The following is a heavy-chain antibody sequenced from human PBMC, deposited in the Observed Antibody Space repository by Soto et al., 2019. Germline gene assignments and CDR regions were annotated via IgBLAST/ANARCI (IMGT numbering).Heavy chain of an antibody. V-gene: IGHV5-10-1*01. J-gene: IGHJ6*02. CDR2: SNPGDSST. CDR1: GSSFTYYW. CDR3: AKLGTWYYNSYALDV. Sequence: GESLKTSCPGSGSSFTYYWISWVRPIPGKGLEWRGKSNPGDSSTNDSATFRGHIPITVNRTTNTAHLQFNSLLTADTAVYYCAKLGTWYYNSYALDVWGQGTMVTVSS. D-gene: IGHD1-1*01.